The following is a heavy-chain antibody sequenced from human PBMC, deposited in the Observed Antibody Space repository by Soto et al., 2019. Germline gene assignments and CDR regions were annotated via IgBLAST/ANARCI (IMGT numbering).Heavy chain of an antibody. CDR2: ISGSGGST. D-gene: IGHD3-22*01. Sequence: GGSLRLSCAASGFTFSSYAMSWVRQAPGKGLEWVSAISGSGGSTYYADSVKGRFTISRDNSKNTLYLQMNSLRAEDTAVYYCAKLISSSGYGAHDYWGQGTPLTVSS. CDR3: AKLISSSGYGAHDY. CDR1: GFTFSSYA. V-gene: IGHV3-23*01. J-gene: IGHJ4*02.